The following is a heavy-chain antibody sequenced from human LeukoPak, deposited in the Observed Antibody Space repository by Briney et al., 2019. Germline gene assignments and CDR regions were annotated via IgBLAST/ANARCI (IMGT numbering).Heavy chain of an antibody. Sequence: ASVKVSRKASGYTFTGYYMHWVRQAPGQGLEWMGWINPNSSGTNYAQKFQGRVTMTRDTFISTAYMELSRLRSDDTAVYYCALHFDILTGYYSDFDYWGQGTLVTVSS. CDR2: INPNSSGT. CDR3: ALHFDILTGYYSDFDY. D-gene: IGHD3-9*01. V-gene: IGHV1-2*02. CDR1: GYTFTGYY. J-gene: IGHJ4*02.